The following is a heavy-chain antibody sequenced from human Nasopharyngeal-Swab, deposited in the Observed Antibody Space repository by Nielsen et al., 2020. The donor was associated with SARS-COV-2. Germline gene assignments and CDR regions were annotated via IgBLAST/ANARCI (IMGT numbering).Heavy chain of an antibody. CDR2: IFYTGTT. V-gene: IGHV4-39*07. CDR1: GDPFSGSNSY. D-gene: IGHD5-24*01. J-gene: IGHJ4*02. CDR3: AREVGGDGYHEY. Sequence: SDTLTLTFPALGDPFSGSNSYWGWIRQPPGKGLAWIGSIFYTGTTYYNPSLRSRVTVSVDTSQNQFSLKLTSVTAADTAVYYCAREVGGDGYHEYWGQGSLISVT.